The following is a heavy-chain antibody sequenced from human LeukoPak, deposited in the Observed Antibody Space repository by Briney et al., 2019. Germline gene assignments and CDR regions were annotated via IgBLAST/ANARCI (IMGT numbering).Heavy chain of an antibody. CDR3: AELGITMIGGV. V-gene: IGHV3-74*01. D-gene: IGHD3-10*02. CDR1: GFVFSDYY. CDR2: INGDGGNV. Sequence: GGSLRLSCAASGFVFSDYYMHWVRQAPGKGLVWVSHINGDGGNVNYADSVKGRFTISRDNAKNSLYLQMNSLRAEDTAVYYCAELGITMIGGVWGKGTTVTISS. J-gene: IGHJ6*04.